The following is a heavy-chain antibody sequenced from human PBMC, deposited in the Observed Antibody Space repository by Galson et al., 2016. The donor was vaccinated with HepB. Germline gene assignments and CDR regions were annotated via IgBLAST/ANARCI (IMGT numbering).Heavy chain of an antibody. Sequence: SLRLSCAASGFTFSSYWMHWLRQAPGQGLMWVSRIRPKGNSTSYADSVKGRFTITTDNAKNTLYLQLNSLRGEDTAVYYCTRAVYSSSWFLYSGMDVWGQGTTVTVSS. CDR2: IRPKGNST. V-gene: IGHV3-74*01. J-gene: IGHJ6*02. CDR1: GFTFSSYW. D-gene: IGHD6-13*01. CDR3: TRAVYSSSWFLYSGMDV.